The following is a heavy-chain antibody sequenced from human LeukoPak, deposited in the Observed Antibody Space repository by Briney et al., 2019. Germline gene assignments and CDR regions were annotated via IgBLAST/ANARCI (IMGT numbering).Heavy chain of an antibody. V-gene: IGHV4-59*01. CDR1: GGSIGSYY. J-gene: IGHJ4*02. CDR2: IYYSGDT. Sequence: PSETLSLTCTVSGGSIGSYYWTWIRQPPGKGLEWIGYIYYSGDTNYNPSLKSRVTISVDTSKNQFSLKLISVTAADTAVYYCARSPTYFYDGSGYPRGFDYWGQGTPVTVSS. D-gene: IGHD3-22*01. CDR3: ARSPTYFYDGSGYPRGFDY.